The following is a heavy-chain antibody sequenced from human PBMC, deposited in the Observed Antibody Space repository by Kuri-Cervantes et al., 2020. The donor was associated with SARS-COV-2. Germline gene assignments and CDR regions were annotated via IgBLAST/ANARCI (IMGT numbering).Heavy chain of an antibody. Sequence: GGSLRLSCAASGFTFSSYGMHWVRQAPGKGLEWVAVISYDGSNKYYADSVKGRSTISRDNSKNTLYLQMNSLRAEDTAVYYCAKDRRGYGDYEALDYWGQGTLVTVSS. J-gene: IGHJ4*02. V-gene: IGHV3-30*18. CDR1: GFTFSSYG. CDR3: AKDRRGYGDYEALDY. CDR2: ISYDGSNK. D-gene: IGHD4-17*01.